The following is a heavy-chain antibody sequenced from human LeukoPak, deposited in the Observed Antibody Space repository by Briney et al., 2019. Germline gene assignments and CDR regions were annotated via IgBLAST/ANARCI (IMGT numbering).Heavy chain of an antibody. D-gene: IGHD3-22*01. V-gene: IGHV3-48*03. J-gene: IGHJ5*02. CDR1: GFSFSNSE. CDR2: ISGSGSSK. CDR3: ARDYYDTSGYYSLLS. Sequence: PGGSLRLFCAASGFSFSNSEMNWVRQAPGKGLEWLSYISGSGSSKYYADPVKGRFTISRDNAKESLYLQMNSLRAEDTAVYYCARDYYDTSGYYSLLSWGQGTLVTVSP.